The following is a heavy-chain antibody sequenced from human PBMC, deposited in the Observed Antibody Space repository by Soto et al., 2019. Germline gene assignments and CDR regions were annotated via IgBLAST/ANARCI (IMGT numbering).Heavy chain of an antibody. J-gene: IGHJ5*02. V-gene: IGHV4-38-2*02. CDR3: ARAGFTIFGVVIDRGWFDP. Sequence: PSETLSLTCTVSGYSISSGYYWGWIRQPPGKGLEWIGSIYHSGSTYYNPSLKSRVTISVDTSKNQFSLKLSSVTAADTAVYYCARAGFTIFGVVIDRGWFDPWGQGTLVTVSS. CDR1: GYSISSGYY. D-gene: IGHD3-3*01. CDR2: IYHSGST.